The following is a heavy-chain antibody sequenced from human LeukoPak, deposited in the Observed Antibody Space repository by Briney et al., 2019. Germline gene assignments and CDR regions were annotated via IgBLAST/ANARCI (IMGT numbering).Heavy chain of an antibody. J-gene: IGHJ6*02. CDR2: ISYDGSNK. CDR1: GFTFSSYA. Sequence: GGSLRLSCAASGFTFSSYAMHWARQAPGKGLEWVAVISYDGSNKYYADSVKGRLTISRDNSKNTLYLQMNSLRAEDTAVYYCARDLRGYSYGFRDSPLYYYYYGMDVWGQGTTVTVSS. V-gene: IGHV3-30*04. CDR3: ARDLRGYSYGFRDSPLYYYYYGMDV. D-gene: IGHD5-18*01.